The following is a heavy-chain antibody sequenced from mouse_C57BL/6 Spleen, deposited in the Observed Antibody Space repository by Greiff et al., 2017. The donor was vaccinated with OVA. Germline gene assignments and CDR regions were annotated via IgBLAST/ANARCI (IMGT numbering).Heavy chain of an antibody. CDR1: GYTFTSYW. CDR2: IDPSDSYT. CDR3: ARGTIFDD. J-gene: IGHJ2*01. V-gene: IGHV1-50*01. Sequence: QVQLQQPGAELVKPGASVKLSCKASGYTFTSYWMQWVKQRPGQGLEWIGEIDPSDSYTNYNQKFKGKATLTVDTSSSTAYMQLSSLTSEDSAVYYCARGTIFDDWGQGTTLTVSS.